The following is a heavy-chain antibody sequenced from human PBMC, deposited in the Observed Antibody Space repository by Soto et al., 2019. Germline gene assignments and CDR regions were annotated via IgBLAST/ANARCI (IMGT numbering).Heavy chain of an antibody. CDR1: GYTFATHW. V-gene: IGHV5-51*01. CDR2: IYPGDSDT. CDR3: ARPRLHYDFWSGYSAKDYGMDV. D-gene: IGHD3-3*01. J-gene: IGHJ6*02. Sequence: PGESLKISCKGSGYTFATHWIAWVRQMPGKGLEWMGIIYPGDSDTRYSPSFQGQVTISADKSFSTAYLQWSSLKASDTAMYYCARPRLHYDFWSGYSAKDYGMDVWGQGTTVTVSS.